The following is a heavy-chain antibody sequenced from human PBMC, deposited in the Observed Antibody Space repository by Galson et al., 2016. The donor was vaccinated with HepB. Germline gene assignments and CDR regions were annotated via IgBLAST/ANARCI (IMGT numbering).Heavy chain of an antibody. D-gene: IGHD2-2*01. Sequence: SGAEVKKPGESLKISCKASGYSFTVFWTGWVRQMPGKGLELMGIIYPGNSQTIYNPTFQGQVTISADKSITTAYLQWNTLKASDTAMYYCAAQGGTSFDYWGQGTLVTVSS. CDR3: AAQGGTSFDY. V-gene: IGHV5-51*01. J-gene: IGHJ4*02. CDR2: IYPGNSQT. CDR1: GYSFTVFW.